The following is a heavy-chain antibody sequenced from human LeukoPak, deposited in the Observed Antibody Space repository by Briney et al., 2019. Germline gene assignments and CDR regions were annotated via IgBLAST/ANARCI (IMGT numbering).Heavy chain of an antibody. CDR3: ARDMGFGEYNYYYYGMDV. CDR2: VRSSDTR. V-gene: IGHV3-23*01. CDR1: GFTFSNYV. D-gene: IGHD3-10*01. Sequence: GGSLRLSCAASGFTFSNYVMTWVRQAPGKGLEWVSSVRSSDTRHYADSVKGRFTISRDNSQNTLYLQMNSLRAEDTAVYYCARDMGFGEYNYYYYGMDVWGQGTTVTVSS. J-gene: IGHJ6*02.